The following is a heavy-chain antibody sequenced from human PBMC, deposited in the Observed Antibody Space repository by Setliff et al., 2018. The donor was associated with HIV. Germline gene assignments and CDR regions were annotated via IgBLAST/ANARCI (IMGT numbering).Heavy chain of an antibody. CDR2: IYYSGST. CDR3: AREGGYYYDSSGYSPHDAFDI. D-gene: IGHD3-22*01. CDR1: GGSISSGGYY. J-gene: IGHJ3*02. V-gene: IGHV4-31*03. Sequence: SETLSLTCTVSGGSISSGGYYWSWIRQHPGKGLEWIGYIYYSGSTYYNPPLKSRVTISVDTSKNQFSLKLSSVTAADTAVYYCAREGGYYYDSSGYSPHDAFDIWGQGTMVTVSS.